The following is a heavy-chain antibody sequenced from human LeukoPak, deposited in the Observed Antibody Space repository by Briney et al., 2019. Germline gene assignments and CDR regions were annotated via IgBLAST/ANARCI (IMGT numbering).Heavy chain of an antibody. J-gene: IGHJ4*02. CDR1: GFTSSSYW. Sequence: GGSLRLSCAASGFTSSSYWMSCVRQAPGRGPEWLANIKPDGNEKYYVDSVRGRFTISRDNAQHSLYLHMNSLRVEDTAIYYCARGDNWAFDYWGQGTLVTVSS. D-gene: IGHD1-20*01. CDR2: IKPDGNEK. CDR3: ARGDNWAFDY. V-gene: IGHV3-7*05.